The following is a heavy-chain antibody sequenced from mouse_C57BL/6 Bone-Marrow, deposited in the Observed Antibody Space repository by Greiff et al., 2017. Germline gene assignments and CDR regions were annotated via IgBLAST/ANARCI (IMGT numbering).Heavy chain of an antibody. CDR1: GYAFTNYL. J-gene: IGHJ4*01. D-gene: IGHD3-2*02. CDR3: ARRQLRLPYAMDY. V-gene: IGHV1-54*01. Sequence: VQLQQSGAELVRPGTSVKVSCKASGYAFTNYLIEWVKQRPGQGLEWIGVINPGSGGTNYNEKFKGKATLTADKSSSTAYMQLSSLTSEDSAVYFCARRQLRLPYAMDYWGQGTSVTVAS. CDR2: INPGSGGT.